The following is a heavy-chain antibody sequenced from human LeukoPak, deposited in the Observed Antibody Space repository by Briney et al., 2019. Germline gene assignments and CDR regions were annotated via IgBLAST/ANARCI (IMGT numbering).Heavy chain of an antibody. J-gene: IGHJ4*02. D-gene: IGHD3-22*01. Sequence: GGSLRLSCAASGFTFSIYSMNWVRQAPGKGLEWVSYISSSSSTIYYADSVKGRFTISRDNAKNSLYLQMNSLRAEDTAVYYCARGSTYYDSSGQVPFDYWGQGALVTVSS. V-gene: IGHV3-48*01. CDR1: GFTFSIYS. CDR3: ARGSTYYDSSGQVPFDY. CDR2: ISSSSSTI.